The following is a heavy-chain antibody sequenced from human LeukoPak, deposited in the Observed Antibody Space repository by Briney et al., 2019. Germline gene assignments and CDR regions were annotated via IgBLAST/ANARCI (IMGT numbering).Heavy chain of an antibody. CDR1: GYTFTSYG. CDR2: ISAYNGNT. Sequence: ASVKVSCKASGYTFTSYGISWVRQAPGQGLEWMGWISAYNGNTNYAQKLQGRVTIAADESTSTAYMELSSLRSEDTAVYYCAREGDTATAGWGQGTLVTVSS. V-gene: IGHV1-18*01. CDR3: AREGDTATAG. D-gene: IGHD5-18*01. J-gene: IGHJ4*02.